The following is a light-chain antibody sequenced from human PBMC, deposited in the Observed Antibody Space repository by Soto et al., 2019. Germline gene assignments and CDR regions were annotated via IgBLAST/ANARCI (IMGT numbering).Light chain of an antibody. CDR1: QSVSKNY. J-gene: IGKJ1*01. CDR3: QQYGSPGT. Sequence: EIVLTRSPGTLSLSPGERATLSCRASQSVSKNYLAWYQQKPGQAPRILIYGASNRATGIPDRFSGSGSGTDFTLTISRLEPEDFAVYYCQQYGSPGTFGQGTKVDIK. V-gene: IGKV3-20*01. CDR2: GAS.